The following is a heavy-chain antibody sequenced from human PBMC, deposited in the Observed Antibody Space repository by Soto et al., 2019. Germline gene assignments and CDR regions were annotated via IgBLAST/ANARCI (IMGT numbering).Heavy chain of an antibody. CDR2: IYYSGNT. J-gene: IGHJ6*02. D-gene: IGHD1-1*01. CDR1: GGSIXSSSHY. Sequence: QLQLQESGPGLVKPSETLSLTCTVSGGSIXSSSHYXXWIRQPPGKGLEWIAPIYYSGNTYHNPSRKSRVTRSVDKSKNQCSLRLSSVTAADTAXYXXXXXXRXXXXXYTAWYYYYAMAVWGQGTTVTVSS. CDR3: XXXXRXXXXXYTAWYYYYAMAV. V-gene: IGHV4-39*01.